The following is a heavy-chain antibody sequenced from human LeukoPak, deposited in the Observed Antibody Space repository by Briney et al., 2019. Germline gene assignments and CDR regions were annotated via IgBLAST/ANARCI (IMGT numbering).Heavy chain of an antibody. J-gene: IGHJ3*02. CDR2: MNPNSGNT. CDR1: GYTFTNVD. V-gene: IGHV1-8*03. CDR3: VXXXXGQTRXDDPFDI. Sequence: ASVKVSCRASGYTFTNVDVNWVRQASGQGLEWMGWMNPNSGNTGYAQNFQGRLTITRDTSISTAYMELSSLRSEDTAVYYCVXXXXGQTRXDDPFDIWGQGTMVTVS.